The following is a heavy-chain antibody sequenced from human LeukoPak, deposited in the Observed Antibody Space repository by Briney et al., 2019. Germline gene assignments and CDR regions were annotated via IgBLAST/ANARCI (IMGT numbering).Heavy chain of an antibody. CDR2: LSGSGGST. CDR3: AKRGRGKVGADDY. V-gene: IGHV3-23*01. Sequence: PGGSLRLSCAASGFTFSSYSMNWVRQAPGKGLEWVSALSGSGGSTYYADPVKGRFAIFRDNSKNTLYLQMNSARAEDTARYYCAKRGRGKVGADDYWGQGTLVTVSS. D-gene: IGHD1-26*01. J-gene: IGHJ4*02. CDR1: GFTFSSYS.